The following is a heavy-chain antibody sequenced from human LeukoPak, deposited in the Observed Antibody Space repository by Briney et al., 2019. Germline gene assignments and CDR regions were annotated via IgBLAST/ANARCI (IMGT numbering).Heavy chain of an antibody. CDR3: AREEWLVLLT. CDR2: INHSGST. V-gene: IGHV4-34*01. CDR1: GGSFSGYY. J-gene: IGHJ5*02. D-gene: IGHD6-19*01. Sequence: SETLSLTCAVYGGSFSGYYWSWIRQPPGKGLEWIGEINHSGSTNYNPSLKSRVTISVDTSKSQFSLKLSSVTAADTAVYYCAREEWLVLLTWGQGTLVTVSS.